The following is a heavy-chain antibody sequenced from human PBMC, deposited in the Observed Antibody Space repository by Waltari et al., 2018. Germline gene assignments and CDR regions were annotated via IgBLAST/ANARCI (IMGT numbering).Heavy chain of an antibody. V-gene: IGHV1-46*01. Sequence: QVQLVQSGAEVRQPGASVKISCKASVYTFSSYYLSWVRQAPGQGLEWMGTINPSGSSTSYSQKFQDRVTMTRDTSTRTDYMELSSLTSEDTAVYYCARGGVPYSRSWYGDYWGQGTQVTVSS. CDR3: ARGGVPYSRSWYGDY. CDR2: INPSGSST. J-gene: IGHJ4*02. CDR1: VYTFSSYY. D-gene: IGHD6-13*01.